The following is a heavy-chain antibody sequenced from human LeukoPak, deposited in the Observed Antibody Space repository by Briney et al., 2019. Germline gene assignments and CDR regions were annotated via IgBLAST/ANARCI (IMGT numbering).Heavy chain of an antibody. D-gene: IGHD3-10*01. J-gene: IGHJ6*03. V-gene: IGHV3-43D*03. CDR2: ISWDGGST. CDR3: AKDRGLRNYYYYMDV. Sequence: GGSLRLSCAASGFTFDDYAMHWVRQAPGKGLERVSLISWDGGSTYYADSVKGRFTISRDNSKNSLYLQMNSLRAEDTALYYCAKDRGLRNYYYYMDVWGKGTTVTVSS. CDR1: GFTFDDYA.